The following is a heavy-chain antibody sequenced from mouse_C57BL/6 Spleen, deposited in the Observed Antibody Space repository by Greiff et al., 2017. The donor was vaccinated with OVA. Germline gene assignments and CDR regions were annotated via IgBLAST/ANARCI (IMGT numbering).Heavy chain of an antibody. CDR3: ARLTGPGYFDY. CDR2: IYPGDGDT. CDR1: GYAFSSSW. Sequence: QVQLQQSGPELVKPGASVKISCKASGYAFSSSWMNWVKQRPGKGLEWIGRIYPGDGDTNYNGKFKGKATLTADKSSSTAYMQLSSLTSEDSAVYFCARLTGPGYFDYWGQGTTLTVSS. J-gene: IGHJ2*01. D-gene: IGHD3-3*01. V-gene: IGHV1-82*01.